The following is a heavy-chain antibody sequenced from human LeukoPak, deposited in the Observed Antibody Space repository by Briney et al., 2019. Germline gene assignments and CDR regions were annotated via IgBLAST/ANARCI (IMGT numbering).Heavy chain of an antibody. V-gene: IGHV3-23*01. Sequence: GGSLRLSCAASGFTFINFAMNWVRQAPGKGLEWVSVISGGGDSPYYADSVKGRFTISRDNSKNTLYLQLNSLKTEDTAVYYCTTLRGYSYGTDYWGQGTLVTVSS. J-gene: IGHJ4*02. D-gene: IGHD5-18*01. CDR2: ISGGGDSP. CDR1: GFTFINFA. CDR3: TTLRGYSYGTDY.